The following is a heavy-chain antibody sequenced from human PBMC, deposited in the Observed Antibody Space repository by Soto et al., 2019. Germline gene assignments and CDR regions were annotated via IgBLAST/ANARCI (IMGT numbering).Heavy chain of an antibody. J-gene: IGHJ3*02. V-gene: IGHV3-23*01. D-gene: IGHD3-22*01. CDR2: ISGSGGST. CDR1: GFTFSSYA. Sequence: PGGSLRLSCAASGFTFSSYAMSWFRQAPGKGLEWVSAISGSGGSTYYADSLKGRFTISRDNSKNTLYLQMNSLSAEDTAVYYCATLSGPYYYDSSGYPHDAFDIWGQGTMVTVSS. CDR3: ATLSGPYYYDSSGYPHDAFDI.